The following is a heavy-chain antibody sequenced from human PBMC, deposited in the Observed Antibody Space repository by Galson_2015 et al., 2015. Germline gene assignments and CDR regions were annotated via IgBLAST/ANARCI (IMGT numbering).Heavy chain of an antibody. J-gene: IGHJ4*02. CDR1: GFSLSSYA. Sequence: SLRLSCAASGFSLSSYAMSWVRQAPGKGLEWVSAISGSGGSTYYADSVRGRFTISRDPSTNTLYLQMNSLRAEDTAVYYCAKDLLGYCSSISCSAVFHYWGQGTLVTVSS. CDR3: AKDLLGYCSSISCSAVFHY. D-gene: IGHD2-2*01. CDR2: ISGSGGST. V-gene: IGHV3-23*01.